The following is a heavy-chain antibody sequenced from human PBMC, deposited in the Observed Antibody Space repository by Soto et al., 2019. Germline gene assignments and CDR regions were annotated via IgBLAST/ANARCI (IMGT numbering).Heavy chain of an antibody. CDR1: GFTFSSYD. V-gene: IGHV3-64*01. J-gene: IGHJ4*02. Sequence: EVQLAESGGGMVQPGGSLRLSCVASGFTFSSYDMHWVRQAPGKGLEYVSSISSNGGTTYYGNSLKGRFTISRDNSKNPLYLQMGSLRAEDMAVYYCGRRGSGHYDYWGQGTLVTVSS. CDR3: GRRGSGHYDY. D-gene: IGHD3-10*01. CDR2: ISSNGGTT.